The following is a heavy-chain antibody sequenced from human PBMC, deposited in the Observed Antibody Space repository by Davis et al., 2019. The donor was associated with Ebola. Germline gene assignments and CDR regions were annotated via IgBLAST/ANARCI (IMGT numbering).Heavy chain of an antibody. Sequence: GESLKIPCASSGFTFSRYWMHWVRQAPGKGLVWVSHINSDGSSTSYADSVKDRFTISRVNAKNTLYLQMNSLRAEDTTVYYCAQSTIGGQGTLVTVSS. D-gene: IGHD1-1*01. CDR3: AQSTI. V-gene: IGHV3-74*01. J-gene: IGHJ4*02. CDR1: GFTFSRYW. CDR2: INSDGSST.